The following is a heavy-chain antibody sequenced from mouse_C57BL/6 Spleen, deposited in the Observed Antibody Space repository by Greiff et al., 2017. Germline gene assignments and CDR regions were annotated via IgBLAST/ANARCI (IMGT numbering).Heavy chain of an antibody. CDR1: GYTFTDYN. CDR2: INPNNGGT. J-gene: IGHJ3*01. CDR3: AGGYGTGFAY. V-gene: IGHV1-22*01. D-gene: IGHD1-1*01. Sequence: VQLKQSGPELVKPGASVKMSCKASGYTFTDYNMHWVKQSHGKSLEWIGYINPNNGGTSYNQKFKGKATLTVNKSSSTAYMELRSLTSEDSAVYYCAGGYGTGFAYWGQGTLVTVSA.